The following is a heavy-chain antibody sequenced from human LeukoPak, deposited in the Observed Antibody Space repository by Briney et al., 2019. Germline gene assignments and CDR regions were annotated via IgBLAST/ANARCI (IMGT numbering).Heavy chain of an antibody. V-gene: IGHV3-43*01. Sequence: GGSLRLSCAASGFTFDDYTMHWVRQAPGKGLEWVALISWNGENTYYADSVKGRFTISRDNTKDSLFLQMNSLRTDDSALYYCGKDAAFDIWGRGTLVTVSS. CDR3: GKDAAFDI. CDR1: GFTFDDYT. J-gene: IGHJ3*02. CDR2: ISWNGENT.